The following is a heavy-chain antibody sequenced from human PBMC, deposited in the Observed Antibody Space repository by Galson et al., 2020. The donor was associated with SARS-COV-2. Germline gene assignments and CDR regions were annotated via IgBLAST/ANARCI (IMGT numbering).Heavy chain of an antibody. CDR3: ARPYYDILTGYYPGWFDP. V-gene: IGHV4-59*08. CDR1: GGSISSYY. J-gene: IGHJ5*02. D-gene: IGHD3-9*01. Sequence: SETLSLTCTVSGGSISSYYWSWIRQPPGKGLEWIGYIYYSGSTNYNPSLKSRVTISVDTSKNQFSLKLSSVTAADTAVYYCARPYYDILTGYYPGWFDPWGQGTLVTVSS. CDR2: IYYSGST.